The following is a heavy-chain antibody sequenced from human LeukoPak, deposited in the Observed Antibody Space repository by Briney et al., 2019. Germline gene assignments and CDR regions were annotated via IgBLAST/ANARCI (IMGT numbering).Heavy chain of an antibody. Sequence: SETLSLTCTVSGGPISSYYWSWIRQPPGKGLEWIGYIYYSGSTNYNPPLKSRVTMSVDTSKNQVSLKLSTVTAADTAVYYCARRLGGYNYWGQGTLVTVSS. CDR1: GGPISSYY. D-gene: IGHD5-12*01. J-gene: IGHJ4*02. CDR2: IYYSGST. CDR3: ARRLGGYNY. V-gene: IGHV4-59*08.